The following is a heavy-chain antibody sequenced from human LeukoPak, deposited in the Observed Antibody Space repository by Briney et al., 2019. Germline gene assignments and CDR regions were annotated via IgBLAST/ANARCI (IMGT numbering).Heavy chain of an antibody. V-gene: IGHV3-21*01. CDR3: ARDFRTYYYDSSGYYRASTNFDY. Sequence: GGSLRLSCAASGFTFSSYSMNWVRQAPGKGLEWVSSISSSSSYIYYADSVKGRFTISRDNAKNSLYLQMNSLRAEDTAVYYCARDFRTYYYDSSGYYRASTNFDYWGQGTLVAVSS. D-gene: IGHD3-22*01. J-gene: IGHJ4*02. CDR1: GFTFSSYS. CDR2: ISSSSSYI.